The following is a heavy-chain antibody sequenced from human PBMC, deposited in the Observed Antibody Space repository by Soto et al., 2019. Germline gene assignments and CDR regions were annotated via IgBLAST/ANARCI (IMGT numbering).Heavy chain of an antibody. D-gene: IGHD3-3*01. J-gene: IGHJ6*02. V-gene: IGHV3-23*01. Sequence: GGSLRLSCAASGFTFSSYAMSWVRQAPGKGLEWVSAISGSGGSTYYADSVKGRFTISRDNSKNTLYLQMNSLRAEDTAVYYCAKRKLRFLEWLLAPTYGMDVWGQGTTVTVSS. CDR1: GFTFSSYA. CDR3: AKRKLRFLEWLLAPTYGMDV. CDR2: ISGSGGST.